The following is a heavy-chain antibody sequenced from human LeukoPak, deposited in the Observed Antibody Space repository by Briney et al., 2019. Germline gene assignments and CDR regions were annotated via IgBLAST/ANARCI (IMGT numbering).Heavy chain of an antibody. CDR2: ISGSGGST. CDR1: GFTFSSYA. V-gene: IGHV3-23*01. D-gene: IGHD5/OR15-5a*01. J-gene: IGHJ4*02. Sequence: GGSLRLSCAASGFTFSSYAMSWVRQAPGKGLEWVSAISGSGGSTYYAGSVKGRFTISRDNSKNTLYLQMNSLRAEDTAVYYCAKDRFGIEGPIDYWGQGTLVTVSS. CDR3: AKDRFGIEGPIDY.